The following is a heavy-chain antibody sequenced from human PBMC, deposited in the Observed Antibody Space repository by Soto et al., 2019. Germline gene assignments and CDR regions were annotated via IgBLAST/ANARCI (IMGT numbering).Heavy chain of an antibody. J-gene: IGHJ3*02. CDR2: IRSKANSYAT. D-gene: IGHD3-22*01. CDR1: GFTFSGSA. Sequence: GGSPRLSCAASGFTFSGSAMHWVRQASGKGLEWVGRIRSKANSYATAYAASVKGRFTISRDDSKNTAYLQMNSLKTEDTAVYYCTRTYYYDSSGPGAFDIWGQGTMVTVSS. V-gene: IGHV3-73*01. CDR3: TRTYYYDSSGPGAFDI.